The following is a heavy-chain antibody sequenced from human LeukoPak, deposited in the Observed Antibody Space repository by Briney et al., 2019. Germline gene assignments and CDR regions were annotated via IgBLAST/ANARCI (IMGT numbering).Heavy chain of an antibody. D-gene: IGHD2-21*02. CDR1: GGTFSSYA. V-gene: IGHV1-69*04. J-gene: IGHJ4*02. CDR3: ARDFAGVYCGGDCYSSN. Sequence: ASVKVSCKASGGTFSSYAISWVRQAPGQGLEWMGRIIPILGIPNYAQKFQGRVTITADKSTSTAYMELSSLRSEDTAVYYCARDFAGVYCGGDCYSSNWGQGTLVTVSS. CDR2: IIPILGIP.